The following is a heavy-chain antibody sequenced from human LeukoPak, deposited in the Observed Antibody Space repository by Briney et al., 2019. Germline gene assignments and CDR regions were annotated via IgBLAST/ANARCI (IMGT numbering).Heavy chain of an antibody. Sequence: GGSLRLSCAASGFTFSSYWMHWVRQAPGKGLVWVSRINSDGSSTSYADSVKGRFTISRDNAKNTLYLQINSLRAEDTAVYYCANLRKSLWIPEFDYWGQGTLVTVSS. D-gene: IGHD1-1*01. CDR3: ANLRKSLWIPEFDY. V-gene: IGHV3-74*01. CDR1: GFTFSSYW. J-gene: IGHJ4*02. CDR2: INSDGSST.